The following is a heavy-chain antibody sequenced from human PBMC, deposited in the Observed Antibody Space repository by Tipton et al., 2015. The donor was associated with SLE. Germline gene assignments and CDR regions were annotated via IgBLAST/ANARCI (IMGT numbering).Heavy chain of an antibody. V-gene: IGHV4-59*12. J-gene: IGHJ4*02. D-gene: IGHD6-13*01. Sequence: TLSLTCTVSGGSISSSYWSWIRQPPGKGLEWIGSIYYSGSTNYNPSLKSRVTISADTSKNQFSLRLTSLTAADTAVYYCARAPSWSSWTVCDYWGQGTLVTVSS. CDR2: IYYSGST. CDR1: GGSISSSY. CDR3: ARAPSWSSWTVCDY.